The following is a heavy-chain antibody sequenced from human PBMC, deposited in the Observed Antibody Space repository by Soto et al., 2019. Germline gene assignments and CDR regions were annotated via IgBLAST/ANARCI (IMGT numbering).Heavy chain of an antibody. CDR1: GGSFSGYY. V-gene: IGHV4-34*01. J-gene: IGHJ4*02. Sequence: QVQLQQWGAGLLKPAETLSLTCAVYGGSFSGYYWTWIRQPPGKGLEWIGEINQSGLTNYNPSLESRVTMSVATSKNQFYLRLSSLTAADTAVYNCETFAFYRSSWTNPRYFHYWRQETLVTVPS. D-gene: IGHD6-13*01. CDR2: INQSGLT. CDR3: ETFAFYRSSWTNPRYFHY.